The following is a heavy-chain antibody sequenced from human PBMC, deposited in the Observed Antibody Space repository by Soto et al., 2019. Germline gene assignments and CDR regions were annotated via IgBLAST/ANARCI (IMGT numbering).Heavy chain of an antibody. V-gene: IGHV1-69*02. CDR3: ARVGRIGRRAGIDY. Sequence: QVQLVQSGAEVKYPGSSVKVSCKASGGSFSSYTLSWVRQAPGQGLEWMGRIIPTLGVPNYAHKFQDRVTITADKSTSTACVEVSGLTSCVKAVYDHARVGRIGRRAGIDYGSQGTLVPVSS. J-gene: IGHJ4*02. CDR1: GGSFSSYT. CDR2: IIPTLGVP. D-gene: IGHD1-26*01.